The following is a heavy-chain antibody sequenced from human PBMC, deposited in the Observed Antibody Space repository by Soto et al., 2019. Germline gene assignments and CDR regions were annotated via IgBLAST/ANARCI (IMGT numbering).Heavy chain of an antibody. CDR2: IYSSGGT. J-gene: IGHJ5*02. Sequence: SETLSLTCTVSGGAISGYYWTWTRQSAGKGLEWIGRIYSSGGTKYNPSLKSRVTMSLDTSKNQFSLRLSSVTAADTAVYYCARGQRFSDSFDPWGQGTLVTVSS. CDR3: ARGQRFSDSFDP. V-gene: IGHV4-4*07. CDR1: GGAISGYY. D-gene: IGHD3-3*01.